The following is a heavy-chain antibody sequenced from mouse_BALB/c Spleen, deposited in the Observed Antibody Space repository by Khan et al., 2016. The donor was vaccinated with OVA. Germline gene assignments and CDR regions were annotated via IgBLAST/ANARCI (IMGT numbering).Heavy chain of an antibody. Sequence: VRLQQSGPELVKPGASVKIPCKASGYTFTDYNMDWVKQSHGKSLEWIGGINRNNGYTIDNQKYKGKAIWSVDEYTRTAYMALRSLTSEDTAVSFCPIGLHFFGSSSCFAYSGHVSLVTVS. CDR3: PIGLHFFGSSSCFAY. V-gene: IGHV1-18*01. J-gene: IGHJ3*01. CDR2: INRNNGYT. D-gene: IGHD1-1*01. CDR1: GYTFTDYN.